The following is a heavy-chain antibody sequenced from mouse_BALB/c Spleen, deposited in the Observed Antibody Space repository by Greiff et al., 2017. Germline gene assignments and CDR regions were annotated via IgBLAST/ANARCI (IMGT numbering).Heavy chain of an antibody. V-gene: IGHV2-9*02. CDR3: ARDYYGSRAWFAY. CDR2: IWAGGST. D-gene: IGHD1-1*01. J-gene: IGHJ3*01. CDR1: GFSLTSYG. Sequence: QVQLKQSGPGLVAPSQSLSITCTVSGFSLTSYGVHWVRQPPGKGLEWLGVIWAGGSTNYNSALMSRLSISKDNSKSQVFLKMNSLQTDDTAMYYCARDYYGSRAWFAYWGQGTLVTVSA.